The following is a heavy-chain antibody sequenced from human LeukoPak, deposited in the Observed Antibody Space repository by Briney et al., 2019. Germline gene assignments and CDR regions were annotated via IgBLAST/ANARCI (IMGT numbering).Heavy chain of an antibody. Sequence: SETLSLTCTVSGGSISGYYWSWIRQPPGKGLEWIGYIYYSGSTNYNPSLKSRVTISVDTSKNQFSLKLSSVTAADTAVYYCARGRSAVYYWGQGTLVTVSS. J-gene: IGHJ4*02. CDR3: ARGRSAVYY. CDR1: GGSISGYY. D-gene: IGHD6-13*01. V-gene: IGHV4-59*12. CDR2: IYYSGST.